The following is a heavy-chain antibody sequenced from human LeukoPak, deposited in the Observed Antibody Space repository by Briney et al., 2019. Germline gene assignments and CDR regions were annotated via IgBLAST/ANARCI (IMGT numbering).Heavy chain of an antibody. CDR2: IYYSGST. J-gene: IGHJ6*03. CDR1: GGSISSSSYY. CDR3: ARDVGGYYYYMDV. V-gene: IGHV4-39*07. Sequence: SETLSLTCTVSGGSISSSSYYWGWLRQPPGKGLEWIGSIYYSGSTYYNPSLKSRVTISVDTSKNQFSLKLSSVTAADTAVYYCARDVGGYYYYMDVWGKGTTVTVSS. D-gene: IGHD1-26*01.